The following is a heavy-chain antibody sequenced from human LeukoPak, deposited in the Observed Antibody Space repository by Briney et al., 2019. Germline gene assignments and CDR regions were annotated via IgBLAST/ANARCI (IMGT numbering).Heavy chain of an antibody. D-gene: IGHD3-10*02. CDR2: ISGSGDST. V-gene: IGHV3-23*01. CDR3: AKEELRRITMWGYMDV. J-gene: IGHJ6*03. CDR1: GGSISSSSYY. Sequence: PSETLSLTCTVSGGSISSSSYYWGWIRQPPGKGLEWVSAISGSGDSTYYADSVKGRFTISRDNSKNTLYLQMNSLSAEDTASYYCAKEELRRITMWGYMDVWGKGTTVTISS.